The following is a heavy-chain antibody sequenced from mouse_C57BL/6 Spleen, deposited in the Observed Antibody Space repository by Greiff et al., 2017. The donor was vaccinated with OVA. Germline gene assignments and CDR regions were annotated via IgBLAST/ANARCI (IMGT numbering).Heavy chain of an antibody. CDR3: ARSFLQGYAMDY. D-gene: IGHD2-10*01. CDR2: IRNKANGYTT. J-gene: IGHJ4*01. Sequence: EVKVVESGGGLVQPGGSLSLSCAASGFTFSDYYMSWVRQPPGKALEWLGFIRNKANGYTTEYSASVKGRFTISRDNSQSILYLQMNALRAEDSATYYCARSFLQGYAMDYWGQGTSVTVSS. V-gene: IGHV7-3*01. CDR1: GFTFSDYY.